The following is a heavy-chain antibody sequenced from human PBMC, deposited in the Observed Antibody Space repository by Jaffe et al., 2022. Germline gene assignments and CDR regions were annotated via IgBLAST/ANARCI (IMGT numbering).Heavy chain of an antibody. J-gene: IGHJ4*02. CDR3: AGMWVTMVRGVFLPFDY. CDR1: GYSISSGYY. Sequence: QVQLQESGPGLVKPSETLSLTCAVSGYSISSGYYWGWIRQPPGKGLEWIGSIYHSGSTYYNPSLKSRVTISVDTSKNQFSLKLSSVTAADTAVYYCAGMWVTMVRGVFLPFDYWGQGTLVTVSS. CDR2: IYHSGST. D-gene: IGHD3-10*01. V-gene: IGHV4-38-2*01.